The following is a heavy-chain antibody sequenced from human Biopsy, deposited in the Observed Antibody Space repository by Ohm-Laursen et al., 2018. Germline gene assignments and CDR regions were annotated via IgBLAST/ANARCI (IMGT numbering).Heavy chain of an antibody. V-gene: IGHV3-23*01. CDR1: GFTFSSYA. Sequence: GSLRLSCAASGFTFSSYAMTWFRQAPGKGLEWVSTISGNSDIIYDTDSVKGRFTIPRDNAKKLLYLQMNSLRAEDTALYYCAKDVRVKVQLDGMDVWDQGTTVTVSS. CDR3: AKDVRVKVQLDGMDV. J-gene: IGHJ6*02. D-gene: IGHD1-1*01. CDR2: ISGNSDII.